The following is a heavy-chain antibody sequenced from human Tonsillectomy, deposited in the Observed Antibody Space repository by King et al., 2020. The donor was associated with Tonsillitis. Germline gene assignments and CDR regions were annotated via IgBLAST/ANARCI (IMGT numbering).Heavy chain of an antibody. Sequence: QLQESGPGLVKPSQTLSLTCAVSGASISSGGYSWGWIRQPPGKGLEWIGYIYYSGSTYYNPSLKSRVTISEDTSKNQFSLKLSSVTAADTAVYYCAREGRGIVVVPAAMSSNYYYYGMDVWGQGTTVTVSS. CDR1: GASISSGGYS. D-gene: IGHD2-2*01. V-gene: IGHV4-30-4*07. CDR2: IYYSGST. J-gene: IGHJ6*02. CDR3: AREGRGIVVVPAAMSSNYYYYGMDV.